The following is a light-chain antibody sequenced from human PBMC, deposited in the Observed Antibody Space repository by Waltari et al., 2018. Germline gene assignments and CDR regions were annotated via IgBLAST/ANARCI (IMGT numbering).Light chain of an antibody. CDR2: DVN. Sequence: QSALTQPASSSGSPGQAISISCTRPRHAGGGYHYVSWCQPHPGKAPKLLIYDVNNRPSGVSNRFSGSKSGNTASLTISGLQTEDEADYYCSSYSTSGTWVFGGGTKLAVL. V-gene: IGLV2-14*03. CDR1: RHAGGGYHY. CDR3: SSYSTSGTWV. J-gene: IGLJ3*02.